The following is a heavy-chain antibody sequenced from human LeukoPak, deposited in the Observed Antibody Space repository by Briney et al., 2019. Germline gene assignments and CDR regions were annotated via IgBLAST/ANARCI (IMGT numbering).Heavy chain of an antibody. CDR1: GFTFSSYG. J-gene: IGHJ4*02. Sequence: PGGSLRLSCAASGFTFSSYGMHWVRQAPGKGLEWVSYISTTGSSIYYADSVKGRFTISRDNVKNLLYLQMNSLRAEDTAVYYCARVQRGIAVALDYWGQGTLATVSS. CDR2: ISTTGSSI. V-gene: IGHV3-48*04. D-gene: IGHD6-19*01. CDR3: ARVQRGIAVALDY.